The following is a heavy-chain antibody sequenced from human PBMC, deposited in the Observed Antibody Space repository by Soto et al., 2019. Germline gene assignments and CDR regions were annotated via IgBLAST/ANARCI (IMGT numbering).Heavy chain of an antibody. V-gene: IGHV3-21*01. J-gene: IGHJ4*02. CDR2: ISSSSSYI. CDR1: GFTFSSYS. D-gene: IGHD3-9*01. CDR3: ARESVRYFYWLSGPNYFDY. Sequence: GGSLRLSCAASGFTFSSYSMNWVRQAPGKGLEWVSSISSSSSYIYYADSVKGRFTISRDNAKNSLYLQMNSLRAEDTAVYYCARESVRYFYWLSGPNYFDYWGQGTLVTVSS.